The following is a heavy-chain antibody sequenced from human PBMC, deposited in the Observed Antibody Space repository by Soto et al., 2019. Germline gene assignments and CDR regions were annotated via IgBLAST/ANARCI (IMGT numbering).Heavy chain of an antibody. V-gene: IGHV3-7*01. CDR1: GFTFSRHW. CDR2: IKEDGGEE. J-gene: IGHJ3*02. CDR3: ARDRGCRTDNGVCFLDI. D-gene: IGHD3-3*01. Sequence: SGGSLRLSCTASGFTFSRHWMNWVRQAPGKGLEWVANIKEDGGEEYYVDSVKGRFTISRDNAKNSLYLQMNSLRDEDTAVYYCARDRGCRTDNGVCFLDIWGQGTMANVSS.